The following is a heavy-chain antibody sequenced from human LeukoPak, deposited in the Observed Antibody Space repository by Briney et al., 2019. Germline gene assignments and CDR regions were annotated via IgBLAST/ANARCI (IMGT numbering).Heavy chain of an antibody. V-gene: IGHV3-66*02. Sequence: PGGSLRLSCAASGFTVSSNYMSWVRQAPGKGLEWVSVIYSGGSTYYADSVKGRFTISRDNSKNTLYLQMNSLRAEDTAVYYCARDSPDTAMDGWYYYGMDVWVQGTTVTVSS. CDR3: ARDSPDTAMDGWYYYGMDV. CDR1: GFTVSSNY. J-gene: IGHJ6*02. CDR2: IYSGGST. D-gene: IGHD5-18*01.